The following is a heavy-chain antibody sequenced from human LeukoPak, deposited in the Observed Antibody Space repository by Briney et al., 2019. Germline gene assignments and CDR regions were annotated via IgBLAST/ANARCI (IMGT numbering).Heavy chain of an antibody. Sequence: ASVKVSCKASGYTFTGYFIHWVRQAPGQGLEWMGWINPKSGGTNYKQKFQDRVTMTRDTSITTDYMDMSRLRSDDTAVYYCARSMVVRGVMGNYFDPWGQGTLVTVSS. J-gene: IGHJ5*02. D-gene: IGHD3-10*01. CDR2: INPKSGGT. CDR1: GYTFTGYF. V-gene: IGHV1-2*02. CDR3: ARSMVVRGVMGNYFDP.